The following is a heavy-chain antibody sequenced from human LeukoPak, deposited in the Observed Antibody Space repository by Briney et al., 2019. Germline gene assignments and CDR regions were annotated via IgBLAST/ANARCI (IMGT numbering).Heavy chain of an antibody. Sequence: GGSLRLSCAASGFTFSSYEMNWVRQAPGKGLEWVSFISNSGNSIYYADSVKGRFTISRDNSKNTLYLQMNSLRAEDTAVYYCAADGVRGVITPRFDYWGQGTLVTVPS. CDR3: AADGVRGVITPRFDY. CDR2: ISNSGNSI. CDR1: GFTFSSYE. V-gene: IGHV3-23*01. D-gene: IGHD3-10*01. J-gene: IGHJ4*02.